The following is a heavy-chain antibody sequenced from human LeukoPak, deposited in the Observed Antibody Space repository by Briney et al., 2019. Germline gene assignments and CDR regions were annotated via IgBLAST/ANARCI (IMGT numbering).Heavy chain of an antibody. D-gene: IGHD3-16*01. J-gene: IGHJ4*02. Sequence: ASVKVSCKASGYTFTSYAMHWVRQAPGQRLEWMGWINAGNGNTKYSQKFQGGVTITRDTSASTAYMELSSLRSEDTAVYYCARGRYDYVWGSPVGGPLYYFDYWGEGNLVTVSS. CDR2: INAGNGNT. CDR1: GYTFTSYA. CDR3: ARGRYDYVWGSPVGGPLYYFDY. V-gene: IGHV1-3*01.